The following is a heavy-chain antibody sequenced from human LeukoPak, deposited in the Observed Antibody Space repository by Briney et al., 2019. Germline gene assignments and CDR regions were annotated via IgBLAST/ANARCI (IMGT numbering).Heavy chain of an antibody. J-gene: IGHJ3*02. Sequence: NASDTLSLTCAVSGYSISSSNYWAWIRQPPGKGLAWIGHIYYSGSIYYNPSLKSRVTMSVDTSKNQVSLKLSSVTAVDTAVYYCARKATTGPTKAAFDIWGQGTMVTVSS. D-gene: IGHD4-17*01. CDR2: IYYSGSI. V-gene: IGHV4-28*05. CDR3: ARKATTGPTKAAFDI. CDR1: GYSISSSNY.